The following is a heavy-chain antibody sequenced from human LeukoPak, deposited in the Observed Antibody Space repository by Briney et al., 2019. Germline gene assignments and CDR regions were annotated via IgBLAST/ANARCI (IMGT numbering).Heavy chain of an antibody. J-gene: IGHJ4*02. CDR1: GFTFSGYA. CDR2: ISGSGGST. CDR3: AKSLRGRETSSFDY. D-gene: IGHD3-10*01. V-gene: IGHV3-23*01. Sequence: PGGSLRLSCAVSGFTFSGYAMSWVRQAPGKGLEWVSVISGSGGSTYHADSVKGRFTISRDNSKNTLYLRMNSLRAEDTAVYYCAKSLRGRETSSFDYWGQGTLVTVSS.